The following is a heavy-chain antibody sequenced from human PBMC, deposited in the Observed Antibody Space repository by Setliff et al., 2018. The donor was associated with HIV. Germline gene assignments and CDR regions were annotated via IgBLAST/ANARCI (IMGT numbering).Heavy chain of an antibody. D-gene: IGHD3-3*01. CDR3: ARDLSNYNFWSGYSTDAFDI. CDR1: GDSVNDRSYF. J-gene: IGHJ3*02. V-gene: IGHV4-39*07. CDR2: FYYNGDS. Sequence: SETLSLTCTVSGDSVNDRSYFWGWIRQPPGKGLEWIGTFYYNGDSRYNPSLKSRVTISVDTSKNQFSLKLRSVTAADTAVYYCARDLSNYNFWSGYSTDAFDIWGQGTMVTVSS.